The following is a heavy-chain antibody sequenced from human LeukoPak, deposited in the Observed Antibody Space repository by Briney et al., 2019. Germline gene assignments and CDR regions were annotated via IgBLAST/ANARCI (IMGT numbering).Heavy chain of an antibody. CDR3: ARRGSGYNCEAYFDY. Sequence: GSLRLSCAASGFTFSSYNMNWIRQPPGKGLEWIGSIYYSGSTYYNPSLKSRVTISVDTSKNQFSLKLSSVTAADTAVYYCARRGSGYNCEAYFDYWGQGTLVTVSS. CDR1: GFTFSSYN. J-gene: IGHJ4*02. V-gene: IGHV4-39*01. D-gene: IGHD5-24*01. CDR2: IYYSGST.